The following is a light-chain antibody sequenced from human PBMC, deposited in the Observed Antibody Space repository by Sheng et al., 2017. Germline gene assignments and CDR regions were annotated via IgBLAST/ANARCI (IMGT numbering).Light chain of an antibody. Sequence: QSALTQPASVSGSPGQSISFSCTGTNRDIGNYNLVSWYQQHPGKAPKLLIYEVNKRPSGVSNRFSGSKSGNTASLTISGLQAEDEADYYCCSYTGFSTGVFGGGTKVTRP. CDR3: CSYTGFSTGV. J-gene: IGLJ3*02. V-gene: IGLV2-23*02. CDR1: NRDIGNYNL. CDR2: EVN.